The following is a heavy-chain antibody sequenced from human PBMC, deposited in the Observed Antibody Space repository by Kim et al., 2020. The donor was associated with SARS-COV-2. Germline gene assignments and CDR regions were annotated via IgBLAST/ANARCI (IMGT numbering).Heavy chain of an antibody. J-gene: IGHJ4*02. CDR2: IGGGCEWT. CDR1: GFTFSSYD. Sequence: GGSLRLSCAASGFTFSSYDMTWVRQAPGKGLEWVSTIGGGCEWTYYADSVRGRFAMSRDNSENTLFLQMNSLRAEDTAVDYCVKDSPCRTDYWGQGTLVT. V-gene: IGHV3-23*01. CDR3: VKDSPCRTDY.